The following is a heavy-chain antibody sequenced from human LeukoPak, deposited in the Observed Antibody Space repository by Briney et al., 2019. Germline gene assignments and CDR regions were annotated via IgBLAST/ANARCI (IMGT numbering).Heavy chain of an antibody. Sequence: SGGSLRLSCAASGFTFSSYSMNWVRQAPGKGLEWVSSISSSSSYIYYADSVKGRFTISRDNAKNSLYLQMNSLRAEDTAVYYCAREVYCSSTSCYTGYFQHWGQGTLSPSPQ. V-gene: IGHV3-21*01. D-gene: IGHD2-2*02. CDR2: ISSSSSYI. CDR1: GFTFSSYS. CDR3: AREVYCSSTSCYTGYFQH. J-gene: IGHJ1*01.